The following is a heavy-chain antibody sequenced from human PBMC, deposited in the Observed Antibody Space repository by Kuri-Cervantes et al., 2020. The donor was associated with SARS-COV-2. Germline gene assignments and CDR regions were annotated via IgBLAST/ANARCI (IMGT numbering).Heavy chain of an antibody. J-gene: IGHJ4*02. CDR3: ARDPPYDSSGYEDY. D-gene: IGHD3-22*01. Sequence: GGSLRLSCAASGFTFSGHWIHWVRQAPGKGLVWVSRINPDGSYTNNADSVKGRFTLSRDNAKNSLYLQMNSLRAEDTAVYYCARDPPYDSSGYEDYWGQGTLVTVSS. CDR2: INPDGSYT. V-gene: IGHV3-74*01. CDR1: GFTFSGHW.